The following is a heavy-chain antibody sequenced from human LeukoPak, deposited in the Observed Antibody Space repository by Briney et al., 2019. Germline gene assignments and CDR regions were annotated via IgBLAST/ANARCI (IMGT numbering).Heavy chain of an antibody. J-gene: IGHJ6*03. D-gene: IGHD3-22*01. CDR3: ARGRQDVNMILVVMAGVSYYLDV. CDR2: MSPSGSS. Sequence: PSETLSLTCAVYGGSFSDYYWTWIRQTPGKGLEWIGEMSPSGSSNYNQSLKSRVTISVDTSKNQFSLKLRSVTAADTAVYYCARGRQDVNMILVVMAGVSYYLDVWSKGTTVTVS. V-gene: IGHV4-34*01. CDR1: GGSFSDYY.